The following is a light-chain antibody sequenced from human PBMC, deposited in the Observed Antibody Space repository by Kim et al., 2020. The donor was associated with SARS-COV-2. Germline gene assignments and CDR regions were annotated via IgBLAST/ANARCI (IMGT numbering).Light chain of an antibody. J-gene: IGKJ3*01. Sequence: DVVMTQSPLSLPVTLGQPASISCRSSRSLVYSDGNTYLSWFHQRPGQSPRRLLYKVSDRDPGVPDRFSGSGSGTDFTLKISRVEAEDVGVYYRMQSTHWPPFTFGPGTKVDIK. CDR2: KVS. V-gene: IGKV2-30*01. CDR1: RSLVYSDGNTY. CDR3: MQSTHWPPFT.